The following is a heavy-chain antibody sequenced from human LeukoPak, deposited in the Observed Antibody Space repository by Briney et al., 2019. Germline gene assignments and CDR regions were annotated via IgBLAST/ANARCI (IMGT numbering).Heavy chain of an antibody. Sequence: PSETLSLTCTVSGGSISSSSYYWGWIRQPPGKGLEGIGSIYYSGSTYYNPSLKSRVTIYVDTSKKQFSLKMSSVTAADTAVYYCARFRVGDYVWGSYRYEVGAFDIWGQGTMVTVSS. CDR1: GGSISSSSYY. CDR3: ARFRVGDYVWGSYRYEVGAFDI. J-gene: IGHJ3*02. V-gene: IGHV4-39*01. CDR2: IYYSGST. D-gene: IGHD3-16*02.